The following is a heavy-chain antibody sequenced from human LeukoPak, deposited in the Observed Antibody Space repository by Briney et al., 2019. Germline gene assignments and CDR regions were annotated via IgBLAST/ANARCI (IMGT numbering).Heavy chain of an antibody. V-gene: IGHV4-59*11. Sequence: SETLSLTCTVSGGSICSHYWSWIRQPPGKGLEWIGYIYYSGTTNYNPSLKSRVTISVDTSKNQFSLKLSSVTAADTAVYYRARGVYIAAGQYGYWGQGTLVTVSS. CDR2: IYYSGTT. D-gene: IGHD6-13*01. CDR1: GGSICSHY. J-gene: IGHJ4*02. CDR3: ARGVYIAAGQYGY.